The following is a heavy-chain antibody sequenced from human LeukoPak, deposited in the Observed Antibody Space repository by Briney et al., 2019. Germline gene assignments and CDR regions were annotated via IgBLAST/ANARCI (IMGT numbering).Heavy chain of an antibody. D-gene: IGHD4-11*01. J-gene: IGHJ4*02. CDR2: ISWNSGSI. V-gene: IGHV3-9*01. CDR3: AKDTYDYSDSPTFDY. CDR1: GFTFDDYA. Sequence: PGGSLRLSCAASGFTFDDYAMHWVRQAPGKGLEWVSGISWNSGSIGYADSVKGRFTISRDNAKNSLYLQMNSLRAEDTALYYCAKDTYDYSDSPTFDYWGQGTLVTVSS.